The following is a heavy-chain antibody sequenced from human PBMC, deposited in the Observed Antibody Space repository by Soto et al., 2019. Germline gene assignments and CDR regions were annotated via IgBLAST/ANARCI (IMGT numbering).Heavy chain of an antibody. J-gene: IGHJ1*01. CDR2: IKSKTDDATT. CDR1: GFTFTNAW. CDR3: TTDRGVAAAKYSQH. Sequence: KPGGSLRLSCAASGFTFTNAWMSWVRQAPGKGLEWVGRIKSKTDDATTDYAAPVKGRFTISRDDSENTLYLQMNSLEIEDTAVYYCTTDRGVAAAKYSQHWGQGTLVTVSS. V-gene: IGHV3-15*01. D-gene: IGHD6-13*01.